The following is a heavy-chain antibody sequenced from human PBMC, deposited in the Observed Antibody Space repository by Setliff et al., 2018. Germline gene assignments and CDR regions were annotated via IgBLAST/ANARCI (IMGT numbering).Heavy chain of an antibody. CDR1: GYSISSGHY. V-gene: IGHV4-38-2*02. D-gene: IGHD3-10*01. CDR2: IFHTGAA. Sequence: SETLSLTCTVSGYSISSGHYWGWIRQSPGKGLDWIGSIFHTGAAYYNPSLESRFTISVDTSKNQFSLKLNSVTAADTAVYYCARDVRYYYGSGSYYNDWFDPWGQGTLVTVS. J-gene: IGHJ5*02. CDR3: ARDVRYYYGSGSYYNDWFDP.